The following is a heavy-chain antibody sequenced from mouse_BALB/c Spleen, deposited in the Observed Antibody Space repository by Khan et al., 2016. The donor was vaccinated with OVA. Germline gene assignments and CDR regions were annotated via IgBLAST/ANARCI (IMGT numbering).Heavy chain of an antibody. CDR1: GYTFINYW. D-gene: IGHD1-1*01. CDR3: ARRGLRGDFDY. CDR2: INPSTGYT. V-gene: IGHV1-7*01. J-gene: IGHJ2*01. Sequence: QVQLQQSGAELAKPGASVKMSCKASGYTFINYWILWIKQRPGQGLEWIGYINPSTGYTEYNQNFKDKATLTADNSSSNAYMTLISLTSEDSTVYYCARRGLRGDFDYWGQGTTLTVSS.